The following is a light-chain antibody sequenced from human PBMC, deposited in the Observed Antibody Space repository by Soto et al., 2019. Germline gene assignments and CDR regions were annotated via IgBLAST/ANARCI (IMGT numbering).Light chain of an antibody. CDR2: TAS. V-gene: IGKV1-9*01. CDR3: QQTRAYPST. Sequence: IQLTQSPASLSASVGDRVTFTCRASQDIAIYLAWYQQKPGEAPNLLIHTASTLHGGVPSRFSGCGSGTDFSLTITSLQAEDFATYYCQQTRAYPSTFGGGTKVEIK. CDR1: QDIAIY. J-gene: IGKJ4*01.